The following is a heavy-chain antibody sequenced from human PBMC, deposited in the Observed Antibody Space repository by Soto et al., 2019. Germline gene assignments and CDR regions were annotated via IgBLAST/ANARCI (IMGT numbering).Heavy chain of an antibody. Sequence: QITLNESGPTVVKSAETLTLTCTFSGFSLTTSGVGVGWLRQSPGKAPEWLALIYWDDDKRDSASLKSRLTITKDTSKNQVVLTMASVDPADTATYYCAHRILRSVFGLVTTTAIYFDFWGQGTPVVVSS. CDR1: GFSLTTSGVG. CDR3: AHRILRSVFGLVTTTAIYFDF. D-gene: IGHD3-3*01. V-gene: IGHV2-5*02. CDR2: IYWDDDK. J-gene: IGHJ4*02.